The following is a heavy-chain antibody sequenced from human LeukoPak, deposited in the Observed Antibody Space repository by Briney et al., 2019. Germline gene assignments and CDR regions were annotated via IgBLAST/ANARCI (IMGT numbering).Heavy chain of an antibody. J-gene: IGHJ4*02. D-gene: IGHD6-6*01. CDR1: GGSFSGYY. Sequence: SETLSLTCAVYGGSFSGYYWSWIRQPPGKGLEWIGEINHSGSTNYNPSLKSRVTISVDTSKNQFSLKLSSVTAADTAVYYCARGSMGLYSSSSGFDYWGQGTLVTVSS. V-gene: IGHV4-34*01. CDR2: INHSGST. CDR3: ARGSMGLYSSSSGFDY.